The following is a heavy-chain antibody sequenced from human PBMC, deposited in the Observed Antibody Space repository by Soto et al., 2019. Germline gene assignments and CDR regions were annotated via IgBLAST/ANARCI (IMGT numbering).Heavy chain of an antibody. V-gene: IGHV4-39*01. CDR3: ASPRQGNSDFLSGYYALDY. J-gene: IGHJ4*02. Sequence: PSETLSLTCTFSVASISSSRSYCGWFRQPPWKGLEWIVSFYYTGGTYSTYYNPSLKSRVTISVDTSKSQFSLNLRSVTAADTAVYYCASPRQGNSDFLSGYYALDYWGQGTLDLVSS. CDR2: FYYTGGT. D-gene: IGHD3-3*01. CDR1: VASISSSRSY.